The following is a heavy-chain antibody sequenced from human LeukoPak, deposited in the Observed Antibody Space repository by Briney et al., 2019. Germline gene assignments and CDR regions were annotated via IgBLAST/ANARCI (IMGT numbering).Heavy chain of an antibody. CDR3: ARVASSGWSFWFDP. CDR1: GGSISNYH. J-gene: IGHJ5*02. Sequence: SETLSLTCTVSGGSISNYHWSWIRQPPGKGLEWIGFIYFTGSTNYNPSLKGRVTISVDTSKNQFSLRLNSLTAADTAVYYCARVASSGWSFWFDPWGQGTLVTVSS. V-gene: IGHV4-59*01. CDR2: IYFTGST. D-gene: IGHD6-19*01.